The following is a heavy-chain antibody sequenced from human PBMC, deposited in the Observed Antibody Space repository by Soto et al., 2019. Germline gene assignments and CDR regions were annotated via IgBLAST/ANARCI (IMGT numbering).Heavy chain of an antibody. D-gene: IGHD4-17*01. J-gene: IGHJ5*02. V-gene: IGHV3-21*01. Sequence: GGSLRLSCAASGFTFSSYSMNWVRQAPGKGLEWVSSISSSSSYIYYADSVKGRFTISRDNAKNSLYLQMNSLRAEDTAVYYCASNNDYGDYNPTWFDPWGQGTLVPVSS. CDR2: ISSSSSYI. CDR3: ASNNDYGDYNPTWFDP. CDR1: GFTFSSYS.